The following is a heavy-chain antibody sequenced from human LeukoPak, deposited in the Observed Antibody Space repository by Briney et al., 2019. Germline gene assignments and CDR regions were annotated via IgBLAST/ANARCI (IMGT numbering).Heavy chain of an antibody. J-gene: IGHJ4*02. CDR2: INPNSGGT. V-gene: IGHV1-2*06. CDR1: GYTFTGYY. D-gene: IGHD3-22*01. CDR3: ARSLSYYYDSIGYYFDY. Sequence: ASVKVSCKASGYTFTGYYMHWVRQAPGQGLEWMGRINPNSGGTNYAQKFQGRVTMTRDTSISTAYMELSSLRSDDTAGYYCARSLSYYYDSIGYYFDYWGQGTLVTVSS.